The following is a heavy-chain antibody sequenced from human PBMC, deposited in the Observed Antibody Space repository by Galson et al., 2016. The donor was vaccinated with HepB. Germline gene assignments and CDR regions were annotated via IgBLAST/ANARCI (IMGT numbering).Heavy chain of an antibody. D-gene: IGHD2-21*02. CDR1: GFTFNNYA. CDR2: ISGSGGNI. J-gene: IGHJ4*02. V-gene: IGHV3-23*01. Sequence: SLRLSCAASGFTFNNYAMSWVRQAPGKGLEWVSAISGSGGNIYYADSVKGRFTISRDNSKNMLHLQMNSLRAEDTAVYCCARATSIVVVTPPCWGQGTLVTVSS. CDR3: ARATSIVVVTPPC.